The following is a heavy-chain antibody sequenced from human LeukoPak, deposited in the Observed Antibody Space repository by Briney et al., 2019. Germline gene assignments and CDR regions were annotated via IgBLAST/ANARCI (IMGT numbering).Heavy chain of an antibody. CDR1: GGSISSGSYY. CDR3: ARTGYSSSRDAFDI. V-gene: IGHV4-61*02. J-gene: IGHJ3*02. CDR2: IYTSGST. D-gene: IGHD6-13*01. Sequence: SQTLSLTCTVSGGSISSGSYYWSWIRQPAGKGLEWIGRIYTSGSTNYNPSLKSRVTISVDTSKNQFSLKLSSVTAADTAVYYCARTGYSSSRDAFDIWGQGTMVTVSS.